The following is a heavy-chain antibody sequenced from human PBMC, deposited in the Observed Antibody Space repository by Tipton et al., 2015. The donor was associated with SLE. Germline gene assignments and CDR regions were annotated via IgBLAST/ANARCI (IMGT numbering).Heavy chain of an antibody. J-gene: IGHJ1*01. V-gene: IGHV1-2*02. CDR1: GYTFTGYY. CDR3: ARAYCSSTSCSDRGYFQH. D-gene: IGHD2-2*01. Sequence: QSGAEVKKPGASVKVSCKASGYTFTGYYMHWVRQAPGQGLEWMGWINPNSGGTNYAQKFQGRATMTRDTSISTAYMELSRLRSDDTAVYYCARAYCSSTSCSDRGYFQHWGQGTLVTVSS. CDR2: INPNSGGT.